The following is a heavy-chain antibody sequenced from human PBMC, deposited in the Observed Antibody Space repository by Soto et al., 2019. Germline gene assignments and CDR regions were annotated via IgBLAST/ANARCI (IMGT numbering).Heavy chain of an antibody. D-gene: IGHD1-20*01. CDR2: IYHSGSA. CDR1: GYSISSGYY. V-gene: IGHV4-38-2*01. CDR3: ATYNQENSWFAY. Sequence: SETLSLTCAVSGYSISSGYYWGWIRQPPGKGLEWIGSIYHSGSAYYNPSLKSRVTISVDTSKNQFSLKLSSVTAADTAVYYCATYNQENSWFAYWGQGTLVTVSS. J-gene: IGHJ5*01.